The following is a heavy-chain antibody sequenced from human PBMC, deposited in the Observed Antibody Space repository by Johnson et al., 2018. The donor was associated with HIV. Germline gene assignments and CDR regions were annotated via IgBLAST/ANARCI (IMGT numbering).Heavy chain of an antibody. CDR3: ARDEPYNLNAFDI. CDR2: ISESGTTI. V-gene: IGHV3-11*04. J-gene: IGHJ3*02. CDR1: GFTFSDYY. Sequence: QVQLVESGGGLVQPGGSLRLSCAASGFTFSDYYMSWIRQAPGKGLEWVSYISESGTTIYYADSVKGRFTISRDNAKNSLYLQMNSLRAEDTAVYFCARDEPYNLNAFDIWGQGTMVTVSS. D-gene: IGHD5-24*01.